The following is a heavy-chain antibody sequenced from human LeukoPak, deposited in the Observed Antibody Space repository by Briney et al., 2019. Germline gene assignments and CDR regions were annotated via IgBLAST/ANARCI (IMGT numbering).Heavy chain of an antibody. J-gene: IGHJ6*02. CDR3: AKDIEDYYYGMDV. CDR2: ISWDGGST. V-gene: IGHV3-43*01. CDR1: GFTFDDYT. Sequence: PGGSLRLFCAASGFTFDDYTMHWVRQAPGKGLEWVSLISWDGGSTYYADSVKGRFTISRDNSKNSLYLQMNSLRTEDTALYYCAKDIEDYYYGMDVWGQGTTVTVSS.